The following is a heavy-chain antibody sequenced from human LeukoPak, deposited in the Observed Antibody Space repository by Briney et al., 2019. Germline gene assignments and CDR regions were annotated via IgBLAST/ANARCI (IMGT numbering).Heavy chain of an antibody. CDR3: ARGVSRSWTYYFYYYLDV. Sequence: SETLSLTCTVSGGSISRGDYYWSWIRQPPRKGLEWIGFISDSGSTKHNPSLNSRVTMSVDPSKTQISLWLTSINTADTAVYHCARGVSRSWTYYFYYYLDVWGKGTTDTVSS. D-gene: IGHD1-26*01. V-gene: IGHV4-61*08. CDR1: GGSISRGDYY. J-gene: IGHJ6*03. CDR2: ISDSGST.